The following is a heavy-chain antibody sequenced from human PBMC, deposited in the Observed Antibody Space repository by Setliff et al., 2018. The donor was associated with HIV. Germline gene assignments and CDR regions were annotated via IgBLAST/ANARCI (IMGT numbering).Heavy chain of an antibody. V-gene: IGHV4-59*11. CDR3: ARGFGSSWGGNYYYYYMDV. CDR2: IYYSGST. CDR1: GGSISSHY. Sequence: PSETLSLTCTVSGGSISSHYWSWIRQPPGKGLEWIGYIYYSGSTNYNPSLKSRVTISVDTSKNQFSLKLSSVTDADTAVYYCARGFGSSWGGNYYYYYMDVWGKGTTVTVSS. D-gene: IGHD6-13*01. J-gene: IGHJ6*03.